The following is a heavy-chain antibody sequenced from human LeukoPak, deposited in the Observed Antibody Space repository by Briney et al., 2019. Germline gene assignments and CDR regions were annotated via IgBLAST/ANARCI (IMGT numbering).Heavy chain of an antibody. Sequence: PGGSLRLSCAASGFTFSTCAMHWVRQAPGKGLEWVAVISYDGINKYYADSVKGRFTISRDNSKNTLYLQMNSLRVEDTAVYYCATGGIDCSGGSCYSNYYYGMDVWGRGTTVTVSS. CDR3: ATGGIDCSGGSCYSNYYYGMDV. CDR1: GFTFSTCA. D-gene: IGHD2-15*01. V-gene: IGHV3-30-3*01. CDR2: ISYDGINK. J-gene: IGHJ6*02.